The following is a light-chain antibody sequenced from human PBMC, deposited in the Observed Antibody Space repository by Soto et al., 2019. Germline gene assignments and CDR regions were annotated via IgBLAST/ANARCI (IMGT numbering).Light chain of an antibody. CDR2: GAS. CDR1: QSVSNN. J-gene: IGKJ5*01. Sequence: EIVMTQSPATLSVSPGERATLSCRASQSVSNNLAWYQQKPGQAPRLLLYGASTRATGIPARFSGSGSGTEFTLTISSLQSEDFATYYCQQYYSYPQTFGQGTRLEIK. CDR3: QQYYSYPQT. V-gene: IGKV3-15*01.